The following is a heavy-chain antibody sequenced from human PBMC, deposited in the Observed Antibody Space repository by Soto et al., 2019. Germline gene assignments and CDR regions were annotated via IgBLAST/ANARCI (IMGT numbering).Heavy chain of an antibody. CDR3: ARQRSGYVWGTYYYYGMDV. J-gene: IGHJ6*02. D-gene: IGHD3-16*01. Sequence: PGESLKISCKGSGYSFTSYWIGWVRQMPGKGLEWMGVIYPGDSDTRYSPSFQGQVTISADKSISTAYLQWSSLKASDTAMYYCARQRSGYVWGTYYYYGMDVWGQGTTVTVSS. CDR1: GYSFTSYW. V-gene: IGHV5-51*01. CDR2: IYPGDSDT.